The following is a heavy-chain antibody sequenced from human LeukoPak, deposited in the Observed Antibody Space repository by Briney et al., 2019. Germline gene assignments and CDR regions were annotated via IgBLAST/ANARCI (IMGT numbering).Heavy chain of an antibody. D-gene: IGHD3-16*01. CDR2: IYYSGST. CDR3: ARHLSSYVWGTQPFDP. J-gene: IGHJ5*02. CDR1: GGSISSYY. V-gene: IGHV4-59*08. Sequence: SGTLSLTCTVSGGSISSYYWSWIRQPPGKGLEWIGYIYYSGSTNYNPSLKSRVTISVDTSKNQFSLKLSSVTAADTAVYYCARHLSSYVWGTQPFDPWGQGTLVTVSS.